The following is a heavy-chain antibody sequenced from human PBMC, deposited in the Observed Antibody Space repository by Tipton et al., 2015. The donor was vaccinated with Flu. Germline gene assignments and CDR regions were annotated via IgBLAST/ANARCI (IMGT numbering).Heavy chain of an antibody. CDR3: ATAKYYDYFWGSDPTEAFDI. Sequence: SLRLSCAASGFTFSSYEMNWVRQAPGKGLEWVSYISSSGRTIYYADSVKGRFTISRDNAKNSLYLQMNSLRAEDTAVYYCATAKYYDYFWGSDPTEAFDIWGQWKMGTVAS. V-gene: IGHV3-48*03. J-gene: IGHJ3*02. CDR1: GFTFSSYE. CDR2: ISSSGRTI. D-gene: IGHD3-16*02.